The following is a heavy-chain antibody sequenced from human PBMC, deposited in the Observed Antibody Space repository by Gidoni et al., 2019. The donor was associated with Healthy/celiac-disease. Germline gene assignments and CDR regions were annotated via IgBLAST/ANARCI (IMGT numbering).Heavy chain of an antibody. CDR2: IYYSGST. J-gene: IGHJ4*02. V-gene: IGHV4-59*01. D-gene: IGHD5-18*01. Sequence: QVQLQESGPGLVKPSETLSLTCTVSGGSISSYYWSWIRQPPGKGLEWIGYIYYSGSTNYNPSLKSRVTISVDTSKNQFSLKLSSVTAADTAVYYCARALYRETSPGIQLGYWGQGTLVTVSS. CDR1: GGSISSYY. CDR3: ARALYRETSPGIQLGY.